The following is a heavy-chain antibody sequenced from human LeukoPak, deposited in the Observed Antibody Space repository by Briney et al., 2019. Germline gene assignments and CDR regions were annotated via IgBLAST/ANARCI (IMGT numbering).Heavy chain of an antibody. Sequence: PGGSLRLSCAASGFTFSSYSMNWVRQAPGKGLEWVSSISSSSSYIYYADSVKGRFTISRDNAKNSLYLQMNSLRAEDTAVYYCARYCSSTSCYDGDAFDIWGQGTMVTVSS. J-gene: IGHJ3*02. D-gene: IGHD2-2*01. V-gene: IGHV3-21*01. CDR2: ISSSSSYI. CDR3: ARYCSSTSCYDGDAFDI. CDR1: GFTFSSYS.